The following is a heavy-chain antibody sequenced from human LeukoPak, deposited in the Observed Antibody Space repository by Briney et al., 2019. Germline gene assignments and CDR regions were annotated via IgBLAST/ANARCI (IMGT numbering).Heavy chain of an antibody. J-gene: IGHJ4*02. Sequence: GGSLRLSCAASGFTFSSYAMSWVRQAPGKGLEWVSGISGSAGSTYYADSVKGRFTNTRDNSKNTLYLRMNSLRAEDTAVYYCAKDLRSSNYYYFDYWGQGTLVTVSS. D-gene: IGHD6-13*01. CDR3: AKDLRSSNYYYFDY. CDR2: ISGSAGST. CDR1: GFTFSSYA. V-gene: IGHV3-23*01.